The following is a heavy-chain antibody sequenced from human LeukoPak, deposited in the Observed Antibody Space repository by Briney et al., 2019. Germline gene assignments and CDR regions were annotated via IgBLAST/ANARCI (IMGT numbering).Heavy chain of an antibody. V-gene: IGHV4-59*08. Sequence: PSETLSLTCTVSGGSISSYYWSWIRQPPGKGLEWIGYIYYSGSTNYNPSLKSRVTISVDTSKNQFSLKLSSVTAADTAVYYCARHCGSGDAFDIWGQGTMVTVSS. CDR3: ARHCGSGDAFDI. J-gene: IGHJ3*02. CDR1: GGSISSYY. D-gene: IGHD1-26*01. CDR2: IYYSGST.